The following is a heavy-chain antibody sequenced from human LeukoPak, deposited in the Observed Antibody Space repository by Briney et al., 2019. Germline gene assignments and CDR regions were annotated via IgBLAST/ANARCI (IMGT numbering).Heavy chain of an antibody. CDR1: GFTFSDYY. CDR3: APAGDSSGFYFDY. D-gene: IGHD3-22*01. J-gene: IGHJ4*02. Sequence: PGGSLRLPCAASGFTFSDYYMSWIRQAPGKGLEWVSYISSSGSTIYYADSVKGRFTISRDNAKNSLYLQMNSLRAEDTAVYYCAPAGDSSGFYFDYWGQGTLVTVSS. V-gene: IGHV3-11*01. CDR2: ISSSGSTI.